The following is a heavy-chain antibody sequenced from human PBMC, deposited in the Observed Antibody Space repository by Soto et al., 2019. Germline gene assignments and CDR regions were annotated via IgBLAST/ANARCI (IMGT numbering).Heavy chain of an antibody. CDR1: GFTFSSYW. Sequence: GGSLRLSCAASGFTFSSYWMHWVRQAPGKGLVWVSRINSDGSSTSYADSVKGRFTISRDNAKNTLYLQMNSLGAEDTAVYYCARIAQPLRYFDWLFDGEVDYWGQGTLVTVSS. V-gene: IGHV3-74*01. CDR2: INSDGSST. D-gene: IGHD3-9*01. J-gene: IGHJ4*02. CDR3: ARIAQPLRYFDWLFDGEVDY.